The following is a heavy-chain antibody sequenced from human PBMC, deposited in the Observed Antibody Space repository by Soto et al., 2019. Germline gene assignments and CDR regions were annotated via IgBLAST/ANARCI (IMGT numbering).Heavy chain of an antibody. CDR3: ARGMKSIQLPHYYYYGMDV. Sequence: ASVKVSCKASGGTFSSYAISWVRQAPGQGLEWMGGIIPIFGTANYAQKFQGRVTITADESTSTAYMELSSLRSGDTAVYYCARGMKSIQLPHYYYYGMDVWGQGTTVTVSS. CDR1: GGTFSSYA. J-gene: IGHJ6*02. D-gene: IGHD2-2*01. CDR2: IIPIFGTA. V-gene: IGHV1-69*13.